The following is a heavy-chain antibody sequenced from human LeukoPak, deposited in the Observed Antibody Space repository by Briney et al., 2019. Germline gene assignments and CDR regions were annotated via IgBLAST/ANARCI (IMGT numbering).Heavy chain of an antibody. CDR2: IYHSGST. CDR3: ASRMITCSSSSCYLGNCPPHCNFDL. V-gene: IGHV4-38-2*02. CDR1: GYSISSGYY. D-gene: IGHD2-2*01. J-gene: IGHJ2*01. Sequence: PSETLSLTCTVSGYSISSGYYWGWIRQPPGKGLEWIGSIYHSGSTYYNPSLKSRVTISVDTSKNQFTLKLWSLTAADTAVYYCASRMITCSSSSCYLGNCPPHCNFDLWGRGTLVTVSS.